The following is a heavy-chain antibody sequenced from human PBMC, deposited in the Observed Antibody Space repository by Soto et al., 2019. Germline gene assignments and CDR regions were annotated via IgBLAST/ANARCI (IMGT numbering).Heavy chain of an antibody. Sequence: EVQLVESGGGLVQPGGSLRLSCAASGFTFSSYWMSWVRQAPGKGLEWVANIKQDGSEKYYVDSVKGRFTISRDNAKNSLYLQMNSLRAVDTAVYYCARDRDDYIWGDYYYYMDVWGKGTTVTVSS. CDR3: ARDRDDYIWGDYYYYMDV. D-gene: IGHD3-16*01. J-gene: IGHJ6*03. CDR1: GFTFSSYW. CDR2: IKQDGSEK. V-gene: IGHV3-7*01.